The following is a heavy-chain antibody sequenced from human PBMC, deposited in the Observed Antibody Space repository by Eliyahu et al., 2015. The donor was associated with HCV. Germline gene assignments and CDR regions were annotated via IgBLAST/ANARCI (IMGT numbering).Heavy chain of an antibody. Sequence: EVQLLESGGGLVQPGGSLRLSCAASGFTXSSYAMSWVRXAPGKGXXXVXAISGSGGSTYYADSVKGRFTISRDNSKNTLYLQMNSLRAEDTAVYYCAKSGGAVATSYYFDYWGQGTMVTVSS. CDR2: ISGSGGST. J-gene: IGHJ4*02. CDR3: AKSGGAVATSYYFDY. CDR1: GFTXSSYA. D-gene: IGHD5-12*01. V-gene: IGHV3-23*01.